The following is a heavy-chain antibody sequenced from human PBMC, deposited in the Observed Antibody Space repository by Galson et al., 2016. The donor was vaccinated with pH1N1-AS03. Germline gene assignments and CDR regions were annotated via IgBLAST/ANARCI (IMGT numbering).Heavy chain of an antibody. D-gene: IGHD3-16*02. Sequence: SLRLSCAASGFTFSMSYIHWVRQAPGKGLEWVSRISNDGRNVRYADFVKGRFAVSRDNAENTVFLQMNSLRADDTAVYYCARDRHYYDYIWGTYRYDWYFELWGRGTLVTVSS. J-gene: IGHJ2*01. CDR2: ISNDGRNV. CDR1: GFTFSMSY. V-gene: IGHV3-74*01. CDR3: ARDRHYYDYIWGTYRYDWYFEL.